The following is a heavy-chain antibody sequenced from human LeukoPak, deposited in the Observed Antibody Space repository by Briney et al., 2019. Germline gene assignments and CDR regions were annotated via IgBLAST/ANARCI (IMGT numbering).Heavy chain of an antibody. D-gene: IGHD3-10*01. CDR2: IYYSGST. Sequence: SETLSLTCTVCGGSISTYYWSWIRQPPGKGLEWIGYIYYSGSTNYNPSLKGRVTISVDTSKNQFSLSLSSVTAAETAVYYCARHQSGGSRNTFDIWGQGTMVTVSS. CDR3: ARHQSGGSRNTFDI. J-gene: IGHJ3*02. CDR1: GGSISTYY. V-gene: IGHV4-59*08.